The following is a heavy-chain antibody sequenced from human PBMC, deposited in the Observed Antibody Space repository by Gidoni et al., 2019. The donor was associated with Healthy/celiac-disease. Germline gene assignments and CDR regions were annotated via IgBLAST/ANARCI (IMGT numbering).Heavy chain of an antibody. Sequence: ELQLVESGGGLVQPGGSLRLSCAASGFTVSSNYMSWVRQAPGKGLEWVSVIYSGGSTYYADSVKGRLTISRHNSKNTLYLQMNSLRAEDTAVYYCARGPSYGSGSYYNHFDYWGQGTLVTVSS. D-gene: IGHD3-10*01. CDR3: ARGPSYGSGSYYNHFDY. CDR2: IYSGGST. V-gene: IGHV3-53*04. J-gene: IGHJ4*02. CDR1: GFTVSSNY.